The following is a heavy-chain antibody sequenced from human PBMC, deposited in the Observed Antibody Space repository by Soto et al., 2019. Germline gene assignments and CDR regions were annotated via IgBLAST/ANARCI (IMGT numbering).Heavy chain of an antibody. CDR2: ISAYNGNT. D-gene: IGHD3-10*01. CDR3: ARDLGVGPYYGSGRIDY. CDR1: GYTFTSYG. J-gene: IGHJ4*02. Sequence: QVQLVQSGAEVKKPGASVKVSCKASGYTFTSYGISWVRQAPGQGLEWMGWISAYNGNTNYAQKLQGRVTMTTDTATSTGYMELRSLRSDDTAVYYCARDLGVGPYYGSGRIDYWGQGTLVTVSS. V-gene: IGHV1-18*01.